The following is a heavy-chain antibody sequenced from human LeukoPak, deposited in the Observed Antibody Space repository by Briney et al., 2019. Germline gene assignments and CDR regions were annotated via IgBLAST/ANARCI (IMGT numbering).Heavy chain of an antibody. Sequence: GGSLRLSCAASGFTFSSYGMHWVRQAPGKGLEWVAVIWFDGSNKYYADSVKGRFTISRDNSKNTLYLQMNSLRAEDTAVYYCAKGFARIVRILDYYDSSGLDYWGQGTLVTVSS. CDR3: AKGFARIVRILDYYDSSGLDY. D-gene: IGHD3-22*01. CDR2: IWFDGSNK. J-gene: IGHJ4*02. V-gene: IGHV3-33*06. CDR1: GFTFSSYG.